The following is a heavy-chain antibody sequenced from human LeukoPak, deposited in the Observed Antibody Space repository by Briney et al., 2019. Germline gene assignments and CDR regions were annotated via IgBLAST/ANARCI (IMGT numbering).Heavy chain of an antibody. D-gene: IGHD6-13*01. CDR2: VYSRGSS. V-gene: IGHV4-4*07. CDR1: GGSISSYY. CDR3: ARQLAAALVPTVAFDI. J-gene: IGHJ3*02. Sequence: SETLSLTCTVSGGSISSYYWSWIRQPAGKGLEWIGRVYSRGSSSYNPSLQSRVTISLDTSKNQFSLTLNSVTAADTAVYYCARQLAAALVPTVAFDIWGQGTMVTVSS.